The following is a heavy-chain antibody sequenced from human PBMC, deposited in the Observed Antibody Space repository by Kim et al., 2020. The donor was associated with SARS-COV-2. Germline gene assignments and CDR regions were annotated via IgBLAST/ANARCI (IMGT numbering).Heavy chain of an antibody. Sequence: SETLSLTCTVSGGSIRNYYWSWIRQPPGKGLEWIGHISDSGSTNYNPSLKSRVTMSLDTSKNQFSLKLSYMTAADTAVFYCATESALGTNSGVLDYWGQGTLVSVSS. CDR1: GGSIRNYY. CDR3: ATESALGTNSGVLDY. J-gene: IGHJ4*02. V-gene: IGHV4-59*01. D-gene: IGHD6-13*01. CDR2: ISDSGST.